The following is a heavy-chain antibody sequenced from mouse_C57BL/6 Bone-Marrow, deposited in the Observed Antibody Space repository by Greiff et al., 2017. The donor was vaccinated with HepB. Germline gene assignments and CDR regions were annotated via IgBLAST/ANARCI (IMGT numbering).Heavy chain of an antibody. CDR1: GFTFSSYA. J-gene: IGHJ2*01. D-gene: IGHD1-1*01. Sequence: EVQRVESAGGLVKPGGSLKLSCAASGFTFSSYAMSWVRQTPEKRLEWVATISDGGSYTYYPDNVKGRFTISRDNAKNNLYLQMSHLKSEDTAMYYCAREGGSVFDYWGQGTTLTVSS. V-gene: IGHV5-4*01. CDR2: ISDGGSYT. CDR3: AREGGSVFDY.